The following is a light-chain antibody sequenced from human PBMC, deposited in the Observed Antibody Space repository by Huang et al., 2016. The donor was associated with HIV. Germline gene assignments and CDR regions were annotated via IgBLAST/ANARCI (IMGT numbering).Light chain of an antibody. CDR3: QQRSNWRT. Sequence: EIVLTQSPATLFVSPGEKATLSCRASQSVSSYLACYQKKPGQAPRLLNYDASTRAHGNTARFSGSGSGTDFTLTISSLEPEDFAVYYCQQRSNWRTFGQGTRLEIK. CDR2: DAS. J-gene: IGKJ5*01. V-gene: IGKV3-11*01. CDR1: QSVSSY.